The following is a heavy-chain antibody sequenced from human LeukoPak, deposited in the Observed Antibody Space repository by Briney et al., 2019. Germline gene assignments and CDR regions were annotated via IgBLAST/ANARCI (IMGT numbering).Heavy chain of an antibody. J-gene: IGHJ4*02. V-gene: IGHV3-23*01. CDR1: GFTFSSYA. CDR3: ARDGGDYGSGSYYAY. D-gene: IGHD3-10*01. Sequence: GGSLRLSCAASGFTFSSYAMSWVRQAPGKGLEWVSAISGSGGSTYYADSVKGRFTISRDNAKKSLYLQMDSLRAEETAVYYCARDGGDYGSGSYYAYWGQGTLVTVSS. CDR2: ISGSGGST.